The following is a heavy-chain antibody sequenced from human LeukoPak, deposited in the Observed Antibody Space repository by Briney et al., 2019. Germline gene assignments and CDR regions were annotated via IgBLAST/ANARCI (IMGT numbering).Heavy chain of an antibody. V-gene: IGHV3-21*04. Sequence: GGSLRLSCAASGFTFSSYSMNWVRQAPGKGLEWDSSISSSSSYIYYADSVKGRFTISRDNSKNTLYLQMNSLRAEDTAVYYCAKDPDIAVAGYFDYWGQGTLVTVSS. CDR2: ISSSSSYI. D-gene: IGHD6-19*01. CDR1: GFTFSSYS. J-gene: IGHJ4*02. CDR3: AKDPDIAVAGYFDY.